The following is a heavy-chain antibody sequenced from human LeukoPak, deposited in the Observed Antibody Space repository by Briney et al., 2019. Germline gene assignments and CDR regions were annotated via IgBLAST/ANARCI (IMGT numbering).Heavy chain of an antibody. Sequence: SETLSLTCTVSGGSISSGGYYWSWIRQPPGKGLEWIGYIYHSGSTYYNPSLKSRVTMSVDRSKNQFSLKLSSVTAADTAVYYCARHEGSSGPFDYWGQGTLVTVSS. D-gene: IGHD3-22*01. CDR1: GGSISSGGYY. V-gene: IGHV4-30-2*01. J-gene: IGHJ4*02. CDR2: IYHSGST. CDR3: ARHEGSSGPFDY.